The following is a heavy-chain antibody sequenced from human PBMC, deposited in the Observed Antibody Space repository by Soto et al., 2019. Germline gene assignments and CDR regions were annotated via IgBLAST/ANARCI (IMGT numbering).Heavy chain of an antibody. V-gene: IGHV2-5*02. J-gene: IGHJ5*02. D-gene: IGHD3-22*01. CDR2: IYWDDAE. Sequence: QITLKESGPTLVKPTQTLTLTCTFSGFSLSTSGVGVGWIRQPPGRALEWLTLIYWDDAERYSPSLTSRLTFTQDXXKNQVVLTMTNMDPVDTATYYCAHVTNYYDSSGYAYNWFDPWGQGTLVTVSS. CDR3: AHVTNYYDSSGYAYNWFDP. CDR1: GFSLSTSGVG.